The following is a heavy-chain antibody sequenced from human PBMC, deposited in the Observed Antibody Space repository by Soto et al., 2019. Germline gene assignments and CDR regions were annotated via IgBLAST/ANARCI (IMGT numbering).Heavy chain of an antibody. CDR3: AKDLGGSYPERYYYYGMDI. V-gene: IGHV3-30*18. J-gene: IGHJ6*02. Sequence: QVQLVESGGGVVQPGRSLRLSCAASGFTFSPYGMHWVRQAQGKGLEWVAVISYDGSTKYYADSVKGRFTISRDNSNNTLYLQMNSLRADDTAVYYCAKDLGGSYPERYYYYGMDIWGQGTTVTVSS. CDR2: ISYDGSTK. CDR1: GFTFSPYG. D-gene: IGHD1-26*01.